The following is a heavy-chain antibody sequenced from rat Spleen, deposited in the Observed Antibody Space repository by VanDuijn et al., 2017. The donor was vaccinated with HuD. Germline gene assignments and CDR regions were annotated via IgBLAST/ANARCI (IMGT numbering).Heavy chain of an antibody. J-gene: IGHJ2*01. D-gene: IGHD3-4*01. Sequence: EVQLVESGGGLVQPGRSRKLSCAASGFTFSDYGMAWVRQAPRKGLEWVASINFDGSGTHYRDSVKGRFTISRDNAKSTLYLQMDSLRSEDTATYYCTTDNPFDYWGQGVMVTVSS. CDR3: TTDNPFDY. CDR2: INFDGSGT. CDR1: GFTFSDYG. V-gene: IGHV5-20*01.